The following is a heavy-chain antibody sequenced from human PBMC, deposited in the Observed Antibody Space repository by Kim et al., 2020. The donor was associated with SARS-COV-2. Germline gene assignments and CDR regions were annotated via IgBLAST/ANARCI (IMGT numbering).Heavy chain of an antibody. D-gene: IGHD3-3*01. CDR1: GGSISSYY. Sequence: SETLSLTCTVSGGSISSYYWSWIRQPPGKGLEWIGYIYYSGSTNYNPSLKSRVTISVDTSKNQFSLKLSSVTAADTAVYYCARGRSEWLLGLPYNWFDPWSQGTLVTVSS. V-gene: IGHV4-59*01. J-gene: IGHJ5*02. CDR2: IYYSGST. CDR3: ARGRSEWLLGLPYNWFDP.